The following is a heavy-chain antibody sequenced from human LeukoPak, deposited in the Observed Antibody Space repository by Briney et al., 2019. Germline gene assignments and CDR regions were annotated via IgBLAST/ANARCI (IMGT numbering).Heavy chain of an antibody. D-gene: IGHD2-15*01. V-gene: IGHV3-21*06. CDR2: ISSSSDDI. J-gene: IGHJ4*02. CDR1: EFTFSTYS. CDR3: ARGEASDTRHLDY. Sequence: PGGSLRLSCAASEFTFSTYSMNWVRQTPGKGLEWVSVISSSSDDIHYADSVKGRFTISRDNAKNSLYLQMNSLRAEDTAVYYCARGEASDTRHLDYWGQGTLVTVSS.